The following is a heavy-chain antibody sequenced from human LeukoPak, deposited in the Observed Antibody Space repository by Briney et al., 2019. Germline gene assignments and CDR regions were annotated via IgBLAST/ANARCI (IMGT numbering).Heavy chain of an antibody. V-gene: IGHV4-39*01. D-gene: IGHD6-19*01. Sequence: ASETLSLTCTVSGGSISSSSYYWGWIRQPPGKGLEWIGSIYYSGSTYYNPSLKSRVTISVDTSKNQFSLKLSSVTAADTAVYYCARQLGYSSGWYYYYYMDVWGKGTTVTISS. CDR1: GGSISSSSYY. CDR2: IYYSGST. CDR3: ARQLGYSSGWYYYYYMDV. J-gene: IGHJ6*03.